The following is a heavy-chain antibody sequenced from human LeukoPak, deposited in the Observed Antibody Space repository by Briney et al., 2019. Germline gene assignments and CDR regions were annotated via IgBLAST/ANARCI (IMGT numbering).Heavy chain of an antibody. CDR2: IKTDGSST. J-gene: IGHJ4*02. CDR3: GRDPFGSGSF. V-gene: IGHV3-74*01. CDR1: GFTFSNYW. Sequence: PGGSLRLSCAASGFTFSNYWMHWVRQAPGKGLVWVSRIKTDGSSTSYADAVKGRFTISRDNAKNTVYLQMNSPRAEDTAVYYCGRDPFGSGSFWGQGALVTVSS. D-gene: IGHD3-10*01.